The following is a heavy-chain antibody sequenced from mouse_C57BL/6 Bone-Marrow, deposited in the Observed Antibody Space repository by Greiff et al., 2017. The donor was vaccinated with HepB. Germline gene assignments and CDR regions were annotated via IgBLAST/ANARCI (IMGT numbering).Heavy chain of an antibody. J-gene: IGHJ3*01. V-gene: IGHV1-64*01. CDR2: IHPNSGST. CDR1: GYTFTSYW. D-gene: IGHD1-1*01. Sequence: VQLQQPGAELVKPGASVKLSCKASGYTFTSYWMHWVKQRPGQGLEWIGMIHPNSGSTNYNEKFKSKATLTVDKSSSTAYMQLSSLTSEDSAVYYCARDYGSPFAYWGQGTLVTVSA. CDR3: ARDYGSPFAY.